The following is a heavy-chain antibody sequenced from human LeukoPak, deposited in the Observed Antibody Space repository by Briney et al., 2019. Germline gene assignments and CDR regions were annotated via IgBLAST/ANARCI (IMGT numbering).Heavy chain of an antibody. CDR3: ARNLEYSSSSGAFDI. CDR1: GYTFTGYY. J-gene: IGHJ3*02. D-gene: IGHD6-6*01. CDR2: INPNSGGT. V-gene: IGHV1-2*02. Sequence: ASVTVSCKASGYTFTGYYMHWVRQAPGQGLEWMGWINPNSGGTNYAQKFQGRVTMTRDTSISTAYMELSRLRSDDTAVYYCARNLEYSSSSGAFDIWGQGTMVTVSS.